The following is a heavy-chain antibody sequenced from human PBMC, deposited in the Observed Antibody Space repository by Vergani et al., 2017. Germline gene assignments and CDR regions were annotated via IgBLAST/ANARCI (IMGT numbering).Heavy chain of an antibody. V-gene: IGHV4-59*10. Sequence: QVQLQQWGAGLLKPSETLSLTCAVYGGSFSGYYWSWIRQPAGKGLEWFGRIYTSGSTNYNPSLKSRVTISVDTSKNQFSLKLSSVTAADTAVYYCARDPDYDSSVYGAFDIWGQGTMVTVSS. D-gene: IGHD3-22*01. J-gene: IGHJ3*02. CDR1: GGSFSGYY. CDR3: ARDPDYDSSVYGAFDI. CDR2: IYTSGST.